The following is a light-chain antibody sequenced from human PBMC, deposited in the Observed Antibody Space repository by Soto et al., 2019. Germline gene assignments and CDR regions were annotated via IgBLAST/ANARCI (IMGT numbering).Light chain of an antibody. V-gene: IGKV3D-15*01. CDR3: QQYNNRPIT. Sequence: EIVLTQSPDTLSLSPGESATLSCRASQSVSARLAWYKHKPGQPPRLLISDVFNRASGVAERFSGSGSETDFTLIIRRLQSEDFVVYYCQQYNNRPITFGQGTRLEI. J-gene: IGKJ5*01. CDR2: DVF. CDR1: QSVSAR.